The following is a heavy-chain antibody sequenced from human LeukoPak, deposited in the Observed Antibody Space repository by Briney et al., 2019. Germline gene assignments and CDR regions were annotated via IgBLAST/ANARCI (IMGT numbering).Heavy chain of an antibody. V-gene: IGHV1-69*04. Sequence: SVKVSCKASGYTFTSYAISWVRQAPGQGLEWMGRIIPILGIANYAQKFQGRVAITADKSTSTAYMELSSLRSEDTAVYYCARSDSSGYYRKYYFDYWGQGTLVTVSS. CDR3: ARSDSSGYYRKYYFDY. J-gene: IGHJ4*02. D-gene: IGHD3-22*01. CDR1: GYTFTSYA. CDR2: IIPILGIA.